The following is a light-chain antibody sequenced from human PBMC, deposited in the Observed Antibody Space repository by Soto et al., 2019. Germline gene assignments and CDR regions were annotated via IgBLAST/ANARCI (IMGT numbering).Light chain of an antibody. Sequence: DIQMTQSPSTLSASVGDRVTITCRASQSISSWLAWYQQKPGKAHKLLIFNASSLESGVPSRFSGSGSGTEFTLTISSLQPDDFATYYCQHYNSFPYTFGQGTKLEIK. CDR3: QHYNSFPYT. V-gene: IGKV1-5*01. CDR1: QSISSW. CDR2: NAS. J-gene: IGKJ2*01.